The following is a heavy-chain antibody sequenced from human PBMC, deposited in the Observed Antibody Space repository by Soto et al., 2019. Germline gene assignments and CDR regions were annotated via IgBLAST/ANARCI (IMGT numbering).Heavy chain of an antibody. Sequence: ASVKVSCKASGYTFTDYYIHWVRQAPGQGLQWMGWIKPKSGGTNYAQKFQGRVTLTRDTSISTAYLELSRLRSDDTAVYYCARSTHADSRTNWFDPWGQGTMVTVYS. J-gene: IGHJ5*02. CDR2: IKPKSGGT. CDR3: ARSTHADSRTNWFDP. D-gene: IGHD4-4*01. CDR1: GYTFTDYY. V-gene: IGHV1-2*02.